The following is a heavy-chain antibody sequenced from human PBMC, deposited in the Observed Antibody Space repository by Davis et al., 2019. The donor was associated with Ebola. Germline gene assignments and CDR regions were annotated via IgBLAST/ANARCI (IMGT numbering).Heavy chain of an antibody. CDR2: IYWDDDK. Sequence: SGPTLVKPTQTLTLTCTYSGFSLANTGVGVGWIRQPPGKALEWLALIYWDDDKRYSPSLKSRLTITKDTSRNQVVLTVTNMDPVDTATYYCAHRRPGSRTYFFDYWGQGILVIVSS. V-gene: IGHV2-5*02. CDR1: GFSLANTGVG. J-gene: IGHJ4*02. CDR3: AHRRPGSRTYFFDY. D-gene: IGHD2-2*01.